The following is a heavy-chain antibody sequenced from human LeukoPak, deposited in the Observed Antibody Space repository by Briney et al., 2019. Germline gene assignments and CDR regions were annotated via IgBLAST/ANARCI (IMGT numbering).Heavy chain of an antibody. CDR2: ISGSGGST. V-gene: IGHV3-23*01. CDR3: AKGEGSGWSGDAFDI. CDR1: GFTFSSYA. J-gene: IGHJ3*02. D-gene: IGHD6-19*01. Sequence: GGSLRLSCAASGFTFSSYAMSWVRQAPGKGLEWVSAISGSGGSTYYADSVKGRFTISRDDSKNTLYLQMNSLRAEDTAVYYCAKGEGSGWSGDAFDIWGQGTMVTVSS.